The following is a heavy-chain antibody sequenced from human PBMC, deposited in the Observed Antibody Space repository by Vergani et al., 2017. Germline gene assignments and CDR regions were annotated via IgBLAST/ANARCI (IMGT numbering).Heavy chain of an antibody. CDR2: IIPIFGTA. CDR3: ARALCGGEWLVASSYYYGMDV. J-gene: IGHJ6*02. CDR1: GGTFSSYA. V-gene: IGHV1-69*18. D-gene: IGHD5-12*01. Sequence: QVQLVQSGAEVKKPGSSVKVSCKASGGTFSSYAISWVRQAPGQGLEWMGRIIPIFGTANYAQKFQGRVTITADESTSTAYMELSSLRSEDTAVYYCARALCGGEWLVASSYYYGMDVWGQGTTVTVSS.